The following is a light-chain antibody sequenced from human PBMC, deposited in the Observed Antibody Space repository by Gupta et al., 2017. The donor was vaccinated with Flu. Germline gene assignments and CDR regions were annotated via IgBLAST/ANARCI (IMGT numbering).Light chain of an antibody. CDR3: QQYYSSPPRT. CDR2: AAS. Sequence: DIQMTESPSSLSASAGDRVTITCRASQSISSYLNWYQQKPGKAPKLLIYAASSLHTGVPSRFSGSGSGTDFTLTISSLQPEDFAAYYCQQYYSSPPRTFGRGTKVEIK. CDR1: QSISSY. J-gene: IGKJ4*01. V-gene: IGKV1-39*01.